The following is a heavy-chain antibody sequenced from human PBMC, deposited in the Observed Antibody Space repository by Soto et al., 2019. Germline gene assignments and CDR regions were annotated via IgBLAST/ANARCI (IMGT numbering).Heavy chain of an antibody. J-gene: IGHJ4*02. V-gene: IGHV4-39*01. CDR3: ARHFSVDHFDY. CDR2: IYYSGST. Sequence: PSEILSLTCTVSGDSITSNSYFWAWIRQPPGKGLEWIGSIYYSGSTYHNPSLKSRVTISVDRSNNQFSLKLTSVTAADTAVYYCARHFSVDHFDYWGQGALVTVSS. D-gene: IGHD3-9*01. CDR1: GDSITSNSYF.